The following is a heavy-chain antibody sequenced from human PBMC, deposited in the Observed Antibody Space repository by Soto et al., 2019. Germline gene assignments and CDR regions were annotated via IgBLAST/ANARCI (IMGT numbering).Heavy chain of an antibody. Sequence: GASVPVSCKASGYTFTSYDINWVRQATGQGLEGMGWMNPNSGNTGYAQKFQGRVTMTRNTSVSTAYMELSSLRSEDTAVYYCARGPDYGDYRAFDIWGQGTMVTVSS. CDR1: GYTFTSYD. CDR2: MNPNSGNT. V-gene: IGHV1-8*01. J-gene: IGHJ3*02. CDR3: ARGPDYGDYRAFDI. D-gene: IGHD4-17*01.